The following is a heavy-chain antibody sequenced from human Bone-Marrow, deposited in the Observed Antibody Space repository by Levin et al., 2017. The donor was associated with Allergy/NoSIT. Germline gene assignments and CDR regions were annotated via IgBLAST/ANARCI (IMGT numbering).Heavy chain of an antibody. J-gene: IGHJ4*02. D-gene: IGHD4-17*01. CDR1: GFTFSSYA. CDR2: ISYDGSNK. V-gene: IGHV3-30-3*01. Sequence: GGSLRLSCAASGFTFSSYAMHWVRQAPGKGLEWVAVISYDGSNKYYADSVKGRFTISRDNSKNTLYLQMNSLRAEDTAVYYCARPAGTSDYGDYGTVDYWGQGTLVTVSS. CDR3: ARPAGTSDYGDYGTVDY.